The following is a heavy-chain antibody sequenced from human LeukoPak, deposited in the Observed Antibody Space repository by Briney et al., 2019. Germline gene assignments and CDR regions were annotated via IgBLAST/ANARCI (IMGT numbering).Heavy chain of an antibody. D-gene: IGHD6-13*01. J-gene: IGHJ6*03. CDR3: ARDRSSSWYYYYYYMDV. V-gene: IGHV4-34*01. Sequence: KPSETLSLTCAVYGASFSGYYWSWIRQPPGKGLEWIGEINHGGSTYYNPSLKSRVTISVDTSKNQFSLKLSPVTAADTAVYYCARDRSSSWYYYYYYMDVWGKGTTVTVSS. CDR2: INHGGST. CDR1: GASFSGYY.